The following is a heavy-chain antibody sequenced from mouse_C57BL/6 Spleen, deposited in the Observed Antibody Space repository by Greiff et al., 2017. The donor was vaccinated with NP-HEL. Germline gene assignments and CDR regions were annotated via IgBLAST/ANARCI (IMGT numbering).Heavy chain of an antibody. CDR3: ARSGSYGSSHFDY. CDR1: GYAFSSSW. J-gene: IGHJ2*01. CDR2: IYPGDGDT. V-gene: IGHV1-82*01. D-gene: IGHD1-1*01. Sequence: VKLMESGPELVKPGASVKISCKASGYAFSSSWMNWVKQRPGKGLEWIGRIYPGDGDTNYNGKFKGKATLTADKSSSTAYMQLSSLTSEDSAVYFCARSGSYGSSHFDYWGQGTTLTVSS.